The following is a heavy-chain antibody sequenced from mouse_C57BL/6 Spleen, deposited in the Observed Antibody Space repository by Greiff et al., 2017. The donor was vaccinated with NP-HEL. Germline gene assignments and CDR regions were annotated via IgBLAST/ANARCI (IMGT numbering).Heavy chain of an antibody. J-gene: IGHJ4*01. D-gene: IGHD1-1*01. CDR3: ARRTITTVVATGAMDY. CDR2: IYPGDGDT. V-gene: IGHV1-82*01. CDR1: GYAFSSSW. Sequence: VQLQQSGPELVTPGASVKISCKASGYAFSSSWMNWVKQRPGKGLEWIGRIYPGDGDTNYNGKFKGKATLTADKYSSTAYMQLSSRTSEDSAVYVCARRTITTVVATGAMDYWGQGTSVTVSS.